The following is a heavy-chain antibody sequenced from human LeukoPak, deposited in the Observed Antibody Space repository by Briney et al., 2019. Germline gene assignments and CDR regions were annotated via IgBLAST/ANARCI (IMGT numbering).Heavy chain of an antibody. Sequence: PGGSLRLSCAASGFTFSSYSMNWVRQAPGKGLEWVSSISSSSSYIYYADSVKGRFTISRDNAKNSLYLQMNSLRAEDTAVYYCARDCSGGSCYPIDAFDIWGQGTMVTVSS. J-gene: IGHJ3*02. V-gene: IGHV3-21*01. CDR1: GFTFSSYS. D-gene: IGHD2-15*01. CDR3: ARDCSGGSCYPIDAFDI. CDR2: ISSSSSYI.